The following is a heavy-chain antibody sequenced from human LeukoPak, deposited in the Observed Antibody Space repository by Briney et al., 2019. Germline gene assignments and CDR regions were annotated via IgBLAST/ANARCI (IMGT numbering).Heavy chain of an antibody. J-gene: IGHJ4*02. V-gene: IGHV3-9*01. D-gene: IGHD5-24*01. Sequence: PGGSLRLSCAASGFTFDDYAMHWVRQAPGKGLEWVSGISWNSGSIGYADSVKGRFTISRDNAKNSLYLQMNSLRAEDTALYYCAKDHDGYHQGYFDYWGQGTLVTVSS. CDR2: ISWNSGSI. CDR3: AKDHDGYHQGYFDY. CDR1: GFTFDDYA.